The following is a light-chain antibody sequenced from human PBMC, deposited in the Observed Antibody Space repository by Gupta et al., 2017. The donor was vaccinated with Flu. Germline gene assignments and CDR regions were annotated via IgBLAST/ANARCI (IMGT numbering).Light chain of an antibody. CDR2: SAS. CDR3: RQYKSYPWT. J-gene: IGKJ1*01. Sequence: PSSLSSSVGARVTITGAASQDIDSYLAWLQYKPGKAPKSLINSASKLQSGVPSRFSASGYGTHFTLIITNLQPDDFAIYYCRQYKSYPWTFGQGTKVDI. V-gene: IGKV1-16*01. CDR1: QDIDSY.